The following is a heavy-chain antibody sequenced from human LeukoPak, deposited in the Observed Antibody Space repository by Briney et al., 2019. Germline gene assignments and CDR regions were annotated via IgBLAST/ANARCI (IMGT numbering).Heavy chain of an antibody. J-gene: IGHJ5*02. D-gene: IGHD1-26*01. CDR2: IYYSVST. CDR3: ARDKVGATNWLDP. Sequence: SQTLSLTCAVSGGSISSGEYYWSWIRQPPGKGLEWIGYIYYSVSTYYNPSLKSRLTISVDRSNSQFSLRLTSVTAADTAVYYCARDKVGATNWLDPWGQGALVTVSS. V-gene: IGHV4-30-4*01. CDR1: GGSISSGEYY.